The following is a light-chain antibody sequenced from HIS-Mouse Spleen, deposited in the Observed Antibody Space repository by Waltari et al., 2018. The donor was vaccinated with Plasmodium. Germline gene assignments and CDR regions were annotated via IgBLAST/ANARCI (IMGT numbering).Light chain of an antibody. V-gene: IGLV2-14*03. CDR2: DVS. J-gene: IGLJ3*02. CDR3: SSYTSSSTWV. Sequence: QSALTQPASVSGSPGQSIPISCTGTSRAVGGYHYVSWYQQPQGKAPKLMIYDVSNRPSGVSNRFSGSKSGNTASLTISGLQAEDEADYYCSSYTSSSTWVFGGGTKLTVL. CDR1: SRAVGGYHY.